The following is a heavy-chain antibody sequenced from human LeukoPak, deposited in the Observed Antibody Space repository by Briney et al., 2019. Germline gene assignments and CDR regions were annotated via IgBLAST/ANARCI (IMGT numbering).Heavy chain of an antibody. V-gene: IGHV4-59*08. CDR1: GGSISSYY. CDR3: ARGSSSWYGTLFDY. Sequence: PSETLSLTCTVSGGSISSYYWSWIRQPPGKGLEWIGYIYYSGSTNYNPSLKSRVTISVDTSKNQFSLKLSSVTAADTAVYYCARGSSSWYGTLFDYWGQGTLVTVSS. D-gene: IGHD6-13*01. J-gene: IGHJ4*02. CDR2: IYYSGST.